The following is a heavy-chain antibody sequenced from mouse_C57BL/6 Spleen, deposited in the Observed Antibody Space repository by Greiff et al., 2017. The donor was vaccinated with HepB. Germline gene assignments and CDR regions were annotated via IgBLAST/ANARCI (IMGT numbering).Heavy chain of an antibody. D-gene: IGHD3-2*02. Sequence: EVKLMESGEGLVKPGGSLKLSCAASGFTFSSYAMSWVRQTPEKRLEWVAYISSGGDYIYYADTVKGRFTISRDNARNTLYLQMSSLESEDTAMYYCTRVGSSGYYFDYWGQGTTLTVSS. J-gene: IGHJ2*01. CDR2: ISSGGDYI. CDR3: TRVGSSGYYFDY. V-gene: IGHV5-9-1*02. CDR1: GFTFSSYA.